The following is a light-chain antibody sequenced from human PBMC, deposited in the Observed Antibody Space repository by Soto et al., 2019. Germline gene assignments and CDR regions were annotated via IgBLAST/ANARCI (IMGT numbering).Light chain of an antibody. CDR2: EVS. CDR1: SSDFGGYNY. V-gene: IGLV2-14*01. J-gene: IGLJ1*01. CDR3: SSYTSSSTLV. Sequence: QSVLTQPRSVSGSPGQSVTISCTGTSSDFGGYNYVSWYQHHPGKAPKLMIYEVSNRPSGVSNRFSGSKSGSTASLTISGLQAEDEADYYCSSYTSSSTLVFGTGTKVTVL.